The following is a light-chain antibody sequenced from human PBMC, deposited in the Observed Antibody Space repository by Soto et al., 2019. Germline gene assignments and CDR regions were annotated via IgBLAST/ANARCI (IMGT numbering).Light chain of an antibody. CDR3: QQYARSSWT. CDR1: QSVSSSY. J-gene: IGKJ1*01. V-gene: IGKV3-20*01. CDR2: DSS. Sequence: EIVLTQSPGTLSLSPGERATLSCRASQSVSSSYLAWYQQKPGQAPRLLIYDSSTRASGVPDRFDGGGSGTDFTLTITSLEPEDSAVYYCQQYARSSWTFGQGTKVDI.